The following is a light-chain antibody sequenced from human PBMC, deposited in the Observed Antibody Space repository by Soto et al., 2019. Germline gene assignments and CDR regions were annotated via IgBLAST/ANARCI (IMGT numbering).Light chain of an antibody. V-gene: IGKV1-39*01. CDR2: AAS. CDR3: QQSYSTPGT. CDR1: QSISSY. Sequence: DIQMTQSPSSLSAPVGARVTITCRARQSISSYLNWYQQKPGKAPNLLISAASSLQSGVPSRFSGSGSGTDFTLTISSLQPEDFATYYGQQSYSTPGTFGPGPKVDIE. J-gene: IGKJ3*01.